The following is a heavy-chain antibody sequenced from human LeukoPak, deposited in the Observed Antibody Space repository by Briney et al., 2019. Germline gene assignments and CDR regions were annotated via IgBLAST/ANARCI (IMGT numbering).Heavy chain of an antibody. V-gene: IGHV3-21*01. D-gene: IGHD3-22*01. CDR1: GFTFSSYS. CDR3: AAPYGYDSRGYYYDYYYGMDV. J-gene: IGHJ6*02. Sequence: GGSLRLSCAASGFTFSSYSMNWVRQAPGKGLEWVSSISSSSSYIYYADSVKGRFTISRDNAKNSLYLQMNSLRAEDTAVYYCAAPYGYDSRGYYYDYYYGMDVWGQGTTVTVSS. CDR2: ISSSSSYI.